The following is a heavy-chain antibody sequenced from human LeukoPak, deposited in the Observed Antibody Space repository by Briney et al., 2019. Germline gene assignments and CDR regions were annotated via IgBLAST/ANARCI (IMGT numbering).Heavy chain of an antibody. CDR2: MYYLGIT. D-gene: IGHD6-19*01. CDR1: GGSVSSGSSY. J-gene: IGHJ4*02. V-gene: IGHV4-61*01. CDR3: ARDGDGSGWYAFDY. Sequence: SETLSLTCTVSGGSVSSGSSYWSWIRQPPGKGLEWIGSMYYLGITNYNPSLKSLVTISIDRSQTQFSLRLTSVTAADAAVYYCARDGDGSGWYAFDYWGQGTLVTVSS.